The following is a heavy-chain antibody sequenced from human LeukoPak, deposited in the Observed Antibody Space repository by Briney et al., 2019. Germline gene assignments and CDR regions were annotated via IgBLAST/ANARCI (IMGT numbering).Heavy chain of an antibody. V-gene: IGHV4-59*11. J-gene: IGHJ2*01. D-gene: IGHD3-10*01. CDR1: GGSISSPA. Sequence: SETLSLTCSVSGGSISSPAWTWIRQPPGKGLEWIGYCHYSGSTNYNPSLKSRVTMSVDTSKNQSSLKLSPVTAADTAIYYCARVGGNWHFDLWGRGTLVTVPS. CDR3: ARVGGNWHFDL. CDR2: CHYSGST.